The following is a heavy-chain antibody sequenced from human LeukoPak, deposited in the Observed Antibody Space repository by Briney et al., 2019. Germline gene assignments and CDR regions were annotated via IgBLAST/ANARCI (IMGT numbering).Heavy chain of an antibody. Sequence: SETLSLTCAVYGGSFSGYYWSWIRQPPGKGLEWIGEINHSGSTNYNPSLKSRVTISVDTSKNQFSLKLSSVTAADTAVYYCARRSRVAATQVRYYFDYWGQGTLVTVSS. D-gene: IGHD2-15*01. CDR3: ARRSRVAATQVRYYFDY. CDR2: INHSGST. CDR1: GGSFSGYY. J-gene: IGHJ4*02. V-gene: IGHV4-34*01.